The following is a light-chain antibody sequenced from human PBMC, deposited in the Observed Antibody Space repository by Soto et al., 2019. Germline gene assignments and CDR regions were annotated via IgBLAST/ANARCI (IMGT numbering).Light chain of an antibody. J-gene: IGKJ4*01. Sequence: DIQVTQSPSSVSASVGDRVTITCRASQNINNWLAWYQQKPGKAPKLLIYTPSNLQSGLTSRFSGRGSGTVFTLTISRLPPEDFASYYCQHANRLPLTFGGGTKVEIK. CDR1: QNINNW. CDR3: QHANRLPLT. V-gene: IGKV1D-12*01. CDR2: TPS.